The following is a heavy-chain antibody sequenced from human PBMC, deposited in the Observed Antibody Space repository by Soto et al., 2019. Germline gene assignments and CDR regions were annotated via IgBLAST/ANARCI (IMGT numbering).Heavy chain of an antibody. V-gene: IGHV3-23*01. D-gene: IGHD4-17*01. J-gene: IGHJ4*02. CDR1: GFTFSSYA. Sequence: EVQLLESGGGLVQPGGSLRLSWAASGFTFSSYAMSWVRQAPGKGLEWVSAISGSGGSTYDADAVKGRFTISRDNSKKTLYLQMNSLKAEDTAVYYCAKPKYGDYVDYFDYWGQGTLVTVSS. CDR2: ISGSGGST. CDR3: AKPKYGDYVDYFDY.